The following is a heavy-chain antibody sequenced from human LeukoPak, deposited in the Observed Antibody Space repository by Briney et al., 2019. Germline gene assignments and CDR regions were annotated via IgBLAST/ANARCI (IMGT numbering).Heavy chain of an antibody. Sequence: GGSLRLPCVASGITLSNYGMSWVRQAPGKGLEWVAGISDSAGKTNYADSVKGRFTISRDSPKNTLYLQMNSLRAEDTAVYYCAKALGSIVVTTTDYWGQGTLVTVSS. CDR1: GITLSNYG. CDR2: ISDSAGKT. V-gene: IGHV3-23*01. D-gene: IGHD5-12*01. J-gene: IGHJ4*02. CDR3: AKALGSIVVTTTDY.